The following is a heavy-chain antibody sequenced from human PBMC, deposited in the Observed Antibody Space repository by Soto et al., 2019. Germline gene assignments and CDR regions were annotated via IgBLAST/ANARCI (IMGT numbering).Heavy chain of an antibody. V-gene: IGHV1-46*01. Sequence: QVQLVQSGAEVKKPGASVKVSCKASGYTLTSYYMHWVRQAPGQGLAWMGIINPSGGSTSYAQNYQGRITMTRDTSTTTVYMELSSLRSEDTAIYFCARGDYDVLTGYYPLDYWGQGTLVTVSS. D-gene: IGHD3-9*01. J-gene: IGHJ4*02. CDR3: ARGDYDVLTGYYPLDY. CDR2: INPSGGST. CDR1: GYTLTSYY.